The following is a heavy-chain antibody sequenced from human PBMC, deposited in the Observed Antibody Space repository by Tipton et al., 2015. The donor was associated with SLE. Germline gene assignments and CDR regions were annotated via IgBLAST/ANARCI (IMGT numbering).Heavy chain of an antibody. CDR1: GGSFSGYY. Sequence: TLSLTCAVYGGSFSGYYWSWIRQPPGEGVEWIGEINHSGSTNHNPSPKSRVTITVDTSKNQFSLKLSSVTAADTAVYYCARGGGRPPFDYWGQGTLVTVSS. V-gene: IGHV4-34*01. CDR3: ARGGGRPPFDY. J-gene: IGHJ4*02. CDR2: INHSGST. D-gene: IGHD3-16*01.